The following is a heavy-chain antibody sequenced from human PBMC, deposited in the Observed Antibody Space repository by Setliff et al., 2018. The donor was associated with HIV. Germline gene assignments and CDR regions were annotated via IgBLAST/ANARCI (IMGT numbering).Heavy chain of an antibody. Sequence: SETLSLTCTVSGDSVSSASYYWSWIRQPPGKGLEWIGYIYYSGTTKYNPSLKSRVTISVDTSKNQFSLKLSSVTAADTAVHYCASEAWTSYRSSSGYYYYYMDVWGKGTKVTVSS. J-gene: IGHJ6*03. CDR3: ASEAWTSYRSSSGYYYYYMDV. CDR2: IYYSGTT. V-gene: IGHV4-61*01. CDR1: GDSVSSASYY. D-gene: IGHD6-6*01.